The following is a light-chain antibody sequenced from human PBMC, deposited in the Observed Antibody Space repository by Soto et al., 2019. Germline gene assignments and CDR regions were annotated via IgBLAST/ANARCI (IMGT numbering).Light chain of an antibody. J-gene: IGKJ1*01. CDR1: QSIINW. CDR2: GAS. Sequence: DVQMTQSPSTLSASVGGRVTITCRASQSIINWLAWYQQKPGKAPKLLIYGASSLESGVPSRFSGSGSGTEFTLTITNLQPDDFATYYCQQYDSFSGTFGQGTKV. V-gene: IGKV1-5*01. CDR3: QQYDSFSGT.